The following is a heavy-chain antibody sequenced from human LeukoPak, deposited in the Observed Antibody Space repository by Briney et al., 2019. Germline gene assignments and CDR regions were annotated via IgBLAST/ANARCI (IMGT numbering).Heavy chain of an antibody. D-gene: IGHD3-22*01. CDR1: GGTFSSYA. CDR2: IIPIFGTA. J-gene: IGHJ4*02. Sequence: SVKVSCTASGGTFSSYAISWVRQAPGQGLEWMGGIIPIFGTANYAQKFQGRVTITADESTSTAYMELSSLRSEDTAVYYCALYYYDSSGYYYSFDYWGQGTLVTVSS. V-gene: IGHV1-69*13. CDR3: ALYYYDSSGYYYSFDY.